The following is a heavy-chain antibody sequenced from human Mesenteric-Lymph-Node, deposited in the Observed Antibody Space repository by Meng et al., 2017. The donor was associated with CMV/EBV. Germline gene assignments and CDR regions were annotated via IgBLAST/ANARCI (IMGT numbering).Heavy chain of an antibody. CDR1: GGTFSRYV. J-gene: IGHJ4*02. CDR2: IIPIFGTA. Sequence: SVKVSCKASGGTFSRYVISWVRQAPGQGLEWMGGIIPIFGTACYAQRFQGRVTITTDEPTSAAYMELRSLRSDDTAVYYCARDLIAARRIPAYWGQGTPVTVSS. V-gene: IGHV1-69*05. CDR3: ARDLIAARRIPAY. D-gene: IGHD6-6*01.